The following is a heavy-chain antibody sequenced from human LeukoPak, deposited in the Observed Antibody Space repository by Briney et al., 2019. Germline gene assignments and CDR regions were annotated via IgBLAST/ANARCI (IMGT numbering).Heavy chain of an antibody. D-gene: IGHD2-21*02. Sequence: PGESLGLSCAASGFTISNYGMSWIRQAPGKGLDRVSVIRGSGGGTYYADSVKGRFTISRDNSKNTVYLQMNSLRAEDTAVYYCVKARMPHCGTDCLESWGQGTLVTVSS. J-gene: IGHJ4*02. CDR1: GFTISNYG. CDR2: IRGSGGGT. CDR3: VKARMPHCGTDCLES. V-gene: IGHV3-23*01.